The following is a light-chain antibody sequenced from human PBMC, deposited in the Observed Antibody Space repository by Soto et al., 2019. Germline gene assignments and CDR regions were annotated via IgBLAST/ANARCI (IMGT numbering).Light chain of an antibody. CDR3: HQYGDSPFT. J-gene: IGKJ3*01. CDR1: QSVSSNS. CDR2: GAS. V-gene: IGKV3-20*01. Sequence: EIVLTQSPGTLSLSPGQRATLSCRAGQSVSSNSLAWYQQKPGQAPRLLIYGASNRAIGISDRFSGSRSGTDFTLTISRLEPEDFAVYYCHQYGDSPFTFGPGTKVEIK.